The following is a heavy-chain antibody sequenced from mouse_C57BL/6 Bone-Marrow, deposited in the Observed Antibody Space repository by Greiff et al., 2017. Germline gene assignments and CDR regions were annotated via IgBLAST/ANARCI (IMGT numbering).Heavy chain of an antibody. CDR2: IYPGSGST. V-gene: IGHV1-55*01. Sequence: QVQLQQPGAELVKPGASVKMSCKASGYTFTSYWITWVKQRPGQGLEWIGDIYPGSGSTNYNEKLKSKATLTVDKYSSTAYRQLSSLTSEDSAVYYCARDVFYGNWYVDVWGTGTTVTVSS. CDR1: GYTFTSYW. J-gene: IGHJ1*03. CDR3: ARDVFYGNWYVDV. D-gene: IGHD2-1*01.